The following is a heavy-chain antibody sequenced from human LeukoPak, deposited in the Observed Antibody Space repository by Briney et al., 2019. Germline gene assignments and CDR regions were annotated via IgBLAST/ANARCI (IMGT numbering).Heavy chain of an antibody. J-gene: IGHJ4*02. Sequence: PSETLSLTCSVSGGSITDYFWTWIRQPPGKGLEWIGYIYYYGVPNYNPSLTSRVTLSIDTSKSQFSLKLRSVPAADTAVYYCARAIPATNAGYYFDYWGQGTLVTVSS. D-gene: IGHD1-26*01. CDR3: ARAIPATNAGYYFDY. CDR2: IYYYGVP. CDR1: GGSITDYF. V-gene: IGHV4-59*01.